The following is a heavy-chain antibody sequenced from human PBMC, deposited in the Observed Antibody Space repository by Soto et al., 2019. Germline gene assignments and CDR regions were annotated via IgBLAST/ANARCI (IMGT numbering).Heavy chain of an antibody. CDR1: GYTFTSYG. Sequence: GASVKVPCKASGYTFTSYGISWVRQAPGQGLEWMGWISAYNGNTNYAQKLQGRVTMTTGTSTSTAYMELRSLRSDDTAVYYCARQSSGWYLGPYYFDYWGQGTLVTVSS. CDR3: ARQSSGWYLGPYYFDY. CDR2: ISAYNGNT. D-gene: IGHD6-19*01. V-gene: IGHV1-18*01. J-gene: IGHJ4*02.